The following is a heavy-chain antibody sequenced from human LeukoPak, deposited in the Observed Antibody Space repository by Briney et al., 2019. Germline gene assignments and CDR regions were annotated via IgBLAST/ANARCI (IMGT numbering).Heavy chain of an antibody. CDR2: IYYSGST. J-gene: IGHJ4*02. CDR3: ASPGDYDFWSGPRPFDY. Sequence: SETLSLTCTVSGGSISSSNYYWGWIRQPPGKGLEWIGSIYYSGSTYYNPSLKSRVTISVDTSKNQFSLKLSSVTAADTAVYYCASPGDYDFWSGPRPFDYWGQGTLVTVSS. D-gene: IGHD3-3*01. V-gene: IGHV4-39*01. CDR1: GGSISSSNYY.